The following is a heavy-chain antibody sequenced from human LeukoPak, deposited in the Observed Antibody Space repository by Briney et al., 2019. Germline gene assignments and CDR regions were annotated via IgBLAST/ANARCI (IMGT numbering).Heavy chain of an antibody. CDR1: GFTFSSYG. CDR3: AKVGVAVAGTGYYYYYYMDV. D-gene: IGHD6-19*01. J-gene: IGHJ6*03. V-gene: IGHV3-30*18. CDR2: ISYDGSNK. Sequence: GGSLRLSCAASGFTFSSYGMHWVRQAPGKGLEWVAVISYDGSNKYYADSVKGRFTISRDNSKNTLYLQMNSLRAEDTAVYYCAKVGVAVAGTGYYYYYYMDVWGKGTTVTVSS.